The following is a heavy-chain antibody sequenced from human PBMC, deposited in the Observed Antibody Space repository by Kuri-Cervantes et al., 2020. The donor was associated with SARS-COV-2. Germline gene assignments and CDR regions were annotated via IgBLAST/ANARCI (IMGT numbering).Heavy chain of an antibody. CDR2: ISYDGSNK. J-gene: IGHJ5*02. D-gene: IGHD2-21*01. CDR3: ARDGIGFDP. CDR1: GFTFSSYA. V-gene: IGHV3-30-3*01. Sequence: GGSPRLSCAASGFTFSSYAMHWVRQAPGKGLEWVAVISYDGSNKYYADSVKGRFTISRDNSKNTLYLQMNSLRAEDTAVYYCARDGIGFDPWGQGTLVTVSS.